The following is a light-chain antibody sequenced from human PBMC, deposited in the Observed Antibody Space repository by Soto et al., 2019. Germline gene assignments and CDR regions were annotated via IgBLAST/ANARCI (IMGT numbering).Light chain of an antibody. V-gene: IGLV2-23*02. J-gene: IGLJ1*01. CDR2: EVY. CDR1: SSNVGGYSF. Sequence: QSALTQPASVSGSPGQSITISCTGTSSNVGGYSFVSWYQQHPGKAPKVIIYEVYERPSGVSNRFSGSKSGSTASLTISGLQLEDEADYYCCSYAGSSTYVFGTGTQLTVL. CDR3: CSYAGSSTYV.